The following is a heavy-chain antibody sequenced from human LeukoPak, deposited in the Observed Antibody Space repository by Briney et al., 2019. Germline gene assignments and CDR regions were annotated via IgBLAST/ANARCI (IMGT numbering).Heavy chain of an antibody. Sequence: GESLRLSCATSGFTFSSYSMNWVRQAPGKGLEWVSYISSGSSAIYYADSVKGRFTISRDNAKNSLYLQMNSLRDEDTAVYYYARALGMTIDYWGQGTLVTVSS. V-gene: IGHV3-48*02. D-gene: IGHD3-16*01. CDR3: ARALGMTIDY. J-gene: IGHJ4*02. CDR2: ISSGSSAI. CDR1: GFTFSSYS.